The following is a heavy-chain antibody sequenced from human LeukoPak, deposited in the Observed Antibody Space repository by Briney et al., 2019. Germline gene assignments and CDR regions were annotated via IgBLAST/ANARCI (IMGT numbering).Heavy chain of an antibody. Sequence: GESLKISCKGSGYSFTSYWIGWVRQMPGKGLEWMGIIYPGDSDTRYSPSFQGQVTISADKSISTAYLQWSSLKASDTAMYYCARPYNSGYLRRGVWFDPWGQGTLVTVSS. CDR1: GYSFTSYW. J-gene: IGHJ5*02. D-gene: IGHD6-19*01. CDR2: IYPGDSDT. CDR3: ARPYNSGYLRRGVWFDP. V-gene: IGHV5-51*01.